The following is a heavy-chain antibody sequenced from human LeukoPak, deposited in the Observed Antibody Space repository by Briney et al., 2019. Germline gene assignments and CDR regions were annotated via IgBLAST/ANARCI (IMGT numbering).Heavy chain of an antibody. CDR3: ARANYDILTGYWFDP. Sequence: PSETLSLTCTVSGGSISSYYWSWIRQPPGKGLEWIGYIYYSGSTNYNPSLKSRVTISVDTSKNQFSLKLSSVTAADTAVYYCARANYDILTGYWFDPWGQGTLVTVSS. CDR2: IYYSGST. V-gene: IGHV4-59*01. D-gene: IGHD3-9*01. CDR1: GGSISSYY. J-gene: IGHJ5*02.